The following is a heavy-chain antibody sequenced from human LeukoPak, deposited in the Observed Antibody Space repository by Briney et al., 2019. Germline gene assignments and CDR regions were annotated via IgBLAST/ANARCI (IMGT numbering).Heavy chain of an antibody. V-gene: IGHV3-30*02. CDR1: GFIFSNYG. D-gene: IGHD3/OR15-3a*01. CDR3: AKGRDYYFDY. J-gene: IGHJ4*02. Sequence: GGSLRLSCAASGFIFSNYGMHWVRQAPGKGLEWVAFIRYDGSSQDYADSVKGRFTFSRDNSKNTLYLQMNSLRAEDTAVYYCAKGRDYYFDYWGQGTLVTVSS. CDR2: IRYDGSSQ.